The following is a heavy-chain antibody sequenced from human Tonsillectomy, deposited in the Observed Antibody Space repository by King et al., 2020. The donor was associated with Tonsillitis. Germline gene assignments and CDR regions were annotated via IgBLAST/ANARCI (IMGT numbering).Heavy chain of an antibody. V-gene: IGHV3-21*01. CDR3: VRDTTSYYDFWSGYYNAFDI. J-gene: IGHJ3*02. CDR2: ISRSSSYI. CDR1: GFTSSSYS. Sequence: VQLVESGGGLVKPGESLRLSCAASGFTSSSYSMNWVRQAPGKGLEWVSSISRSSSYIYYADSVKGRFTISRDNAKNSLYLQMNSLRAEDTAVYYCVRDTTSYYDFWSGYYNAFDIWGQGTMVTVSS. D-gene: IGHD3-3*01.